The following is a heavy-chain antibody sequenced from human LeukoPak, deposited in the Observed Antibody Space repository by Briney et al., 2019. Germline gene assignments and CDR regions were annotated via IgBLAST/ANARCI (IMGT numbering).Heavy chain of an antibody. Sequence: SQTLSLTCTVSGGSISSGDYYWSWIHQPPGKGLEWIGEINHSGSTNYNPSLKSRVTISVDTSKNQFSLKLSSVTAADTAVYYCARGRRLQWSHSRFDPWGQGTLVTVSS. D-gene: IGHD4-11*01. V-gene: IGHV4-30-4*08. CDR1: GGSISSGDYY. CDR2: INHSGST. J-gene: IGHJ5*02. CDR3: ARGRRLQWSHSRFDP.